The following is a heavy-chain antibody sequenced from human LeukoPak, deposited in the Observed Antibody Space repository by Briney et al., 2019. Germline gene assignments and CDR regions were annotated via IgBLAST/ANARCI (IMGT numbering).Heavy chain of an antibody. Sequence: ASVKLSCKASGYTFISYDINWVRQASGQGLEWMGWMNPNSGNTGYARKFQGRVTMTRDTSTSTVYMELSSLRSEDTAVYYCAKGGAVRGVITPFDYWGKGTLVTASS. J-gene: IGHJ4*02. D-gene: IGHD3-10*01. V-gene: IGHV1-8*01. CDR2: MNPNSGNT. CDR1: GYTFISYD. CDR3: AKGGAVRGVITPFDY.